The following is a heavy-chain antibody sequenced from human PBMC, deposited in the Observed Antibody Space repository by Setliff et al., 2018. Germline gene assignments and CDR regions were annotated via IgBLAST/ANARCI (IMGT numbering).Heavy chain of an antibody. D-gene: IGHD6-25*01. CDR2: ISPDSIYI. Sequence: GGSLRLSCAASGFTFRTYSMHWVRQAPGKGLEWVSSISPDSIYIYYADSVRGRFTISRDNAENSLYLQMHSLGAEGTAVYYCARSPANGGHDAFDVWGQGTMVTV. V-gene: IGHV3-21*01. CDR1: GFTFRTYS. J-gene: IGHJ3*01. CDR3: ARSPANGGHDAFDV.